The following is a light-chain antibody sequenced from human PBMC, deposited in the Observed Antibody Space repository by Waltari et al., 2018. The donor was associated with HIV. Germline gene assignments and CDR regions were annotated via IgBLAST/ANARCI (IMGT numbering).Light chain of an antibody. CDR2: GVS. V-gene: IGLV2-14*01. Sequence: HSALTQPASVSGSPGQSVTISCSGAGPDNFLSWYQQFPGQAPQLIFYGVSYRPSGISPRFSASQSGNTASLTISGLQSGDEADYYCSTYTKIDFLVFGSGTKLTVL. CDR3: STYTKIDFLV. CDR1: GPDNF. J-gene: IGLJ2*01.